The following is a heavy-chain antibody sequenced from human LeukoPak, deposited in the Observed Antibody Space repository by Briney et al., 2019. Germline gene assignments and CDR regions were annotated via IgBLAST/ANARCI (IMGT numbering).Heavy chain of an antibody. CDR1: GFTFRLFG. CDR3: AKVKTDILIPDS. J-gene: IGHJ5*01. D-gene: IGHD2-21*02. V-gene: IGHV3-30*02. CDR2: IRFDGSNT. Sequence: QPGGSLRLSCAASGFTFRLFGMHWVRQAPGKGLEWVSFIRFDGSNTYHADSVKGRFTISRDNSKNTLYLQMNSLTSEDTAVYYCAKVKTDILIPDSWGQGTLVTVSS.